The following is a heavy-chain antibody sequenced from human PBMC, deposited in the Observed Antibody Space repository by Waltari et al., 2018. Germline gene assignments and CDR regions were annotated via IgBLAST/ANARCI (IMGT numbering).Heavy chain of an antibody. CDR1: GYTFTEYY. D-gene: IGHD2-2*01. CDR3: ARGSRYCTSTTCPSSAFDV. Sequence: QVQLVQSGAEVKKPGASVKVSCKASGYTFTEYYIPWVRQAPGQWLEWRGWISPKRGDTKVAQRFQGRVTMTGDTSSSTAYMELSRLRSDDTAVYYCARGSRYCTSTTCPSSAFDVWGQGTTVTVSS. V-gene: IGHV1-2*02. J-gene: IGHJ6*02. CDR2: ISPKRGDT.